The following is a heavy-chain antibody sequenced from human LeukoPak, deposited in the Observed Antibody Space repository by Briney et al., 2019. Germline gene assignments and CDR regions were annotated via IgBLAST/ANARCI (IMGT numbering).Heavy chain of an antibody. V-gene: IGHV3-33*01. J-gene: IGHJ4*02. Sequence: GGSLRLSCAASGFTFSSYGMHWVRQAPGKGLEWVAVIWYDGSNKYYADSVKGRFTISRENSKNTLYVQMNSVRAEETGVYYCARDFVDIVATIPYNWGQGTLVTVSS. D-gene: IGHD5-12*01. CDR3: ARDFVDIVATIPYN. CDR2: IWYDGSNK. CDR1: GFTFSSYG.